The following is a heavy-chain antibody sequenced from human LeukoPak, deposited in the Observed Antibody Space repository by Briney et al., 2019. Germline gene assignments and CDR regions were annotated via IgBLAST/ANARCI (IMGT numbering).Heavy chain of an antibody. J-gene: IGHJ3*02. CDR3: AKESIVGATRDAFDI. CDR1: GFTFDDYG. Sequence: PGGSLRLSCAASGFTFDDYGMSWVRQAPGKGLEWVSAISGSGGSTYYADSVKGRFTISRDNSKNTLYLQMNSLRAEDTAVYYCAKESIVGATRDAFDIWGQGTMVTVSS. D-gene: IGHD1-26*01. V-gene: IGHV3-23*01. CDR2: ISGSGGST.